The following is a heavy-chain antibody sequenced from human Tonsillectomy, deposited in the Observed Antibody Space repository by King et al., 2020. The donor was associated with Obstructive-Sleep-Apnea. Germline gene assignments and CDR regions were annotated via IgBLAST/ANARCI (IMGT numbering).Heavy chain of an antibody. CDR2: IYSGGST. CDR1: GFTVSSNY. V-gene: IGHV3-53*04. CDR3: ARGDYYYYAMDV. J-gene: IGHJ6*02. Sequence: QLVQSGGGLVQPGGSLRLSCAASGFTVSSNYMSWVRQAPGKGLEWVSLIYSGGSTYYADSVKGRFTVSRHTSNNTLYLQMNSLRAEDTAVYYCARGDYYYYAMDVWGQGTTVTVSS.